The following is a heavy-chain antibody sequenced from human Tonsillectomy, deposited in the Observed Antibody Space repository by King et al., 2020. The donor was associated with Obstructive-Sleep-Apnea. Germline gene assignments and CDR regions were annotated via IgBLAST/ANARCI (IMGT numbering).Heavy chain of an antibody. CDR1: GYRFTSYW. CDR2: IYPGDSNT. J-gene: IGHJ6*02. CDR3: AGLGGYDSSGLYYYYGMDV. V-gene: IGHV5-51*01. Sequence: VQLVESGAEVKKPGESLKISCKGSGYRFTSYWIGWVLQMPGKGLEWMGIIYPGDSNTRYSPSFQGQVTISADKSITTASLQWSSLKASDTAMYYWAGLGGYDSSGLYYYYGMDVWGQGTTVTVSS. D-gene: IGHD3-22*01.